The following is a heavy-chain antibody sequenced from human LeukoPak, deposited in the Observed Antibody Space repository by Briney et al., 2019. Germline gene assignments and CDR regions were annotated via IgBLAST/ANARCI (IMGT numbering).Heavy chain of an antibody. CDR1: GYTFTGYY. CDR2: INPNSGGT. CDR3: ASFLILMTTVTPDAFDI. V-gene: IGHV1-2*02. Sequence: ASVKVSCKPSGYTFTGYYMHWVRQAPGQGLEWMGWINPNSGGTNYAQKFQGRVTMTRDTSISTAYMELSRLRSDDTAVYYCASFLILMTTVTPDAFDIWGQGTMVTVSS. J-gene: IGHJ3*02. D-gene: IGHD4-17*01.